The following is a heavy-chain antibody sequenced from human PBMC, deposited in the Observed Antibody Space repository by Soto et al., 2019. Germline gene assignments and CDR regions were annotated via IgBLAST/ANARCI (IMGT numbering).Heavy chain of an antibody. D-gene: IGHD3-10*01. CDR2: LIPILGIA. CDR1: GGTFSSYT. J-gene: IGHJ4*02. V-gene: IGHV1-69*02. Sequence: QVQLVQSGAEVKKPGSSVKVSCKASGGTFSSYTISWVRQAPGQGLEWMGRLIPILGIANYAQKFQGRVTITADKSTSTAYMELSSLRSEDTAVYYCARAKFRAHAGYYFDYWGQGTLVTVSS. CDR3: ARAKFRAHAGYYFDY.